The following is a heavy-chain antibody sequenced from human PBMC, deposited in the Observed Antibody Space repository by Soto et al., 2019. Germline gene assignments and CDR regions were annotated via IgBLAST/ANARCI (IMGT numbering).Heavy chain of an antibody. CDR2: IIPIFGTA. D-gene: IGHD4-17*01. V-gene: IGHV1-69*12. J-gene: IGHJ6*02. Sequence: QVQLVQSGAEVKKPGSSVKVSCKASGGTFSSYAISWVRQAPGQGLEWMGGIIPIFGTANYAQKVQGRVRSTGDESTSTAYMGLSSLGSEDTAVYYCAGEHGDYYYYGMDVWGQGTTVTVSS. CDR1: GGTFSSYA. CDR3: AGEHGDYYYYGMDV.